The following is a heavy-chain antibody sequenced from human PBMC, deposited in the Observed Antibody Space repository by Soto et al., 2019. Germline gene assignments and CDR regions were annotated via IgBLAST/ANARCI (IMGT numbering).Heavy chain of an antibody. J-gene: IGHJ4*02. D-gene: IGHD2-15*01. Sequence: PGGSLRLSCAASGFTFSSYAMSWVRQAPGKGLEWVSAVSGSGGNTWFADSVKGRFTISRDNSKNTLYLQMNSLRAEDTAVYYCAKGSSSSLYNFDYWGQGTLVTVSS. V-gene: IGHV3-23*01. CDR3: AKGSSSSLYNFDY. CDR2: VSGSGGNT. CDR1: GFTFSSYA.